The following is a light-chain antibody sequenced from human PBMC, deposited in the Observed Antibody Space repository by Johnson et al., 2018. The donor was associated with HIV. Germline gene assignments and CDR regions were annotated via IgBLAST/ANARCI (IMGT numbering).Light chain of an antibody. Sequence: VLTQPPSVYAAPGQKVTISCSGSSSNIGSNFVSWYQQLPGPAPTLLIYEDNKRPSGIPDRFSCSKSGPTATLRITRLQTRDEADYYCGIWDASLSPRYVFGTGTTITVL. J-gene: IGLJ1*01. CDR2: EDN. V-gene: IGLV1-51*02. CDR3: GIWDASLSPRYV. CDR1: SSNIGSNF.